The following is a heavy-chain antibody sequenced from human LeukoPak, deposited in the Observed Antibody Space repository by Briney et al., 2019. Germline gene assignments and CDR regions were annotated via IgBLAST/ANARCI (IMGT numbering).Heavy chain of an antibody. CDR1: GGSISSSNW. J-gene: IGHJ6*02. Sequence: SGTLSLTCAVSGGSISSSNWWSWVRQPPGKGLEWIGEIYHSGSTNYNPSLKSRVTISVDKSKNQFSLKLSSVTAADTAVYYCARVRREGYCSSTNCYYYYYGMDVWGQGTTVTVSS. D-gene: IGHD2-2*01. CDR2: IYHSGST. CDR3: ARVRREGYCSSTNCYYYYYGMDV. V-gene: IGHV4-4*02.